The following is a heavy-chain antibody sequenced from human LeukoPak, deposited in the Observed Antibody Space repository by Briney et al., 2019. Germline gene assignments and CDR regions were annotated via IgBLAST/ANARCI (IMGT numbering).Heavy chain of an antibody. Sequence: SETLSLTCTVSGGSISSYYWSWIRQPPGKGLEWIGYIYYSGSTNYNPSLKSRVTISVDTSKNQFSLRLSSVTAADTAVYYCARAVFSGTVIVVATSYFDSWGQGTLVTVSS. D-gene: IGHD2-21*02. CDR2: IYYSGST. CDR1: GGSISSYY. V-gene: IGHV4-59*12. J-gene: IGHJ4*02. CDR3: ARAVFSGTVIVVATSYFDS.